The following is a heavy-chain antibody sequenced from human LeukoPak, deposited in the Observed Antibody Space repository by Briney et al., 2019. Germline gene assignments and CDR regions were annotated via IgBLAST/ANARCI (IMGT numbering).Heavy chain of an antibody. CDR1: GFTFSDYY. CDR2: ISSSGGII. V-gene: IGHV3-11*04. J-gene: IGHJ4*02. D-gene: IGHD3-16*02. CDR3: ARAKEYDYVWGSYRYYNYFDY. Sequence: PGGSLRLSCAASGFTFSDYYMSWIRQAPGKGLEWVSYISSSGGIIYYADSVKGRFTISRDNSKNTLYLQMNSLRAEDTAVYYCARAKEYDYVWGSYRYYNYFDYWGQGTLVTVSS.